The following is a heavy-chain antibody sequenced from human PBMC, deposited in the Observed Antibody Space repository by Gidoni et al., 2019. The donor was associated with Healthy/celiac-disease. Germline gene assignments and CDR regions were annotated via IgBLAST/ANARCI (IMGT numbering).Heavy chain of an antibody. D-gene: IGHD3-10*01. J-gene: IGHJ4*02. Sequence: QVQLVQSGAEVKKPGSSVKVSCKASGGTFSSYAISWVRQAPGQGLEWMGGIIPSFGTANDAQKFQGRVTITADESTSTAYMELSSLRSEDTAVYYCARGPPTWGSALIGDDYWGQGTLVTVSS. CDR1: GGTFSSYA. CDR2: IIPSFGTA. V-gene: IGHV1-69*01. CDR3: ARGPPTWGSALIGDDY.